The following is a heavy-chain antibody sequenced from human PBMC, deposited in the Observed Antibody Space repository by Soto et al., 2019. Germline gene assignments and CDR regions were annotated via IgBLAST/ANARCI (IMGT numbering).Heavy chain of an antibody. D-gene: IGHD6-19*01. CDR1: GYSFTSYW. Sequence: PGESLKISCKGSGYSFTSYWIGWVRQMPGKGLEWMGIIYPGDSDTRYSPSFQGQVIISADKSISTAYLQWSSLKASDTAMYYCEGHAFHSSTPRSTRGDYWGQGTLVTVSS. J-gene: IGHJ4*02. V-gene: IGHV5-51*01. CDR3: EGHAFHSSTPRSTRGDY. CDR2: IYPGDSDT.